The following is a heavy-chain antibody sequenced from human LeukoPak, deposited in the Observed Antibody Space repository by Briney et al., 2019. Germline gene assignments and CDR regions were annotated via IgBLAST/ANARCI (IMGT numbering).Heavy chain of an antibody. V-gene: IGHV3-9*01. D-gene: IGHD3-22*01. CDR1: GFTFDDYA. CDR3: AKDILSSNYDSSGYLFDP. CDR2: ISWNSGSI. J-gene: IGHJ5*02. Sequence: GRSLRLSCAASGFTFDDYAMHWVRQAPGKGLEWVSGISWNSGSIGYADSVKGRFTTSRDNAKNSLYLQMNSLRAEDTALYYCAKDILSSNYDSSGYLFDPWGQGTLVTVSS.